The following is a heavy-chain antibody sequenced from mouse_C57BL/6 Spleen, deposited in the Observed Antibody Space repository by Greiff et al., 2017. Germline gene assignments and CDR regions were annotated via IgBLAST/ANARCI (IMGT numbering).Heavy chain of an antibody. D-gene: IGHD1-1*01. CDR3: ARHADYYGSSYDWYCDV. CDR2: ISGGGGNT. J-gene: IGHJ1*03. V-gene: IGHV5-9*01. Sequence: EVQLVESGGGLVKPGGSLKLSCAASGFTFSSYTMSWVRQTPEKRLEWVATISGGGGNTYYPDSVKGRFTISRDNAKNTLYLQMSSLRSEDTALYYCARHADYYGSSYDWYCDVWGTGTTVTVSS. CDR1: GFTFSSYT.